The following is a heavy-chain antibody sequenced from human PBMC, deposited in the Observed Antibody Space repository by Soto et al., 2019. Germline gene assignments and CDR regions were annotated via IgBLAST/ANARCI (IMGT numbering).Heavy chain of an antibody. CDR2: IIPIFGTA. V-gene: IGHV1-69*13. Sequence: SVKVSCKASGGTFSSYAISWVRQAPGQGLEWMGGIIPIFGTANYAQKFQGRVTITADESTSTAYMELSSLRSEDTAVYYCARGGLSKGLSVVALDAFDIWGQGTMVTVSS. CDR3: ARGGLSKGLSVVALDAFDI. CDR1: GGTFSSYA. J-gene: IGHJ3*02. D-gene: IGHD2-15*01.